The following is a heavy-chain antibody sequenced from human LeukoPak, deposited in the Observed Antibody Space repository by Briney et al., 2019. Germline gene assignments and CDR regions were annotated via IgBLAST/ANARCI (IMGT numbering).Heavy chain of an antibody. V-gene: IGHV1-18*01. Sequence: ASVTVSFKASGYTFTSYGISWVRQAPGQGLEWMGWISAYNGNTNYAQKLHGRVTMTTDTSTSTAYMELRSLRSDDTAVYYCARDLVGKIKSELHRLDYWGQGTLVTVSS. D-gene: IGHD1-26*01. CDR1: GYTFTSYG. CDR2: ISAYNGNT. J-gene: IGHJ4*02. CDR3: ARDLVGKIKSELHRLDY.